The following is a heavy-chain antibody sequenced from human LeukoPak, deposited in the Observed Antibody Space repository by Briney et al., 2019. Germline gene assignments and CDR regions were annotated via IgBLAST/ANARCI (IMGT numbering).Heavy chain of an antibody. CDR3: VRPSSSDYLDAFDI. V-gene: IGHV4-39*02. CDR1: GGSISNSDYY. CDR2: IYYSGST. J-gene: IGHJ3*02. D-gene: IGHD3-22*01. Sequence: SETLSLTCTVSGGSISNSDYYWGWIRQPPGKGLEWIGSIYYSGSTYYNPSLKSRVTISVDTSKNHFSLKLGSVTAADTAVYYCVRPSSSDYLDAFDIWGQGTMVTVSS.